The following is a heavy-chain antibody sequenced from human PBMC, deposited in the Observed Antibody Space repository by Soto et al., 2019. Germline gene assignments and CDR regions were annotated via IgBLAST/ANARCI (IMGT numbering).Heavy chain of an antibody. D-gene: IGHD6-13*01. CDR1: GGSISNYY. CDR2: IHYSGST. CDR3: ARVGSWYRGGYYYYYVDV. J-gene: IGHJ6*03. V-gene: IGHV4-59*01. Sequence: SETLSLTCTVFGGSISNYYWSWIRQPPGKGLEWIGYIHYSGSTNYNPSLKSRVTISVDTSKNQFSLKLSSVTAADTAVYYCARVGSWYRGGYYYYYVDVWGKGTTVTVSS.